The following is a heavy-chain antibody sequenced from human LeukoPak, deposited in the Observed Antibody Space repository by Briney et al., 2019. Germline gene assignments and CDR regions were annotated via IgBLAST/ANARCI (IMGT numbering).Heavy chain of an antibody. V-gene: IGHV3-74*01. CDR1: GFTFSNTW. CDR2: INSDGTST. J-gene: IGHJ4*02. CDR3: AREAGYYGGSGYSAPGDY. D-gene: IGHD3-22*01. Sequence: PGGSLRLSCAASGFTFSNTWMYWVRQAPGKGLVWVSRINSDGTSTTYADSVKGRFTISRDNAKNTLNLQMNSLRAEDTAVYYCAREAGYYGGSGYSAPGDYWGQGTLVTVSS.